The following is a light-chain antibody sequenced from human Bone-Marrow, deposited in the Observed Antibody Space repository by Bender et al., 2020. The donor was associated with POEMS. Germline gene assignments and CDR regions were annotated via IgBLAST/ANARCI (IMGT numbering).Light chain of an antibody. J-gene: IGLJ2*01. CDR1: SSNTGSGYD. V-gene: IGLV1-40*01. CDR2: GYN. Sequence: QSVLPQPPSVSAAPGQKVTISCTGSSSNTGSGYDINWYQHLPGTAPKLLIYGYNNRPSGVPDRFSGSKSGTSASLAITGLQAEDEGDYYCAAWDDSLTGSVVFGGGTKLTVL. CDR3: AAWDDSLTGSVV.